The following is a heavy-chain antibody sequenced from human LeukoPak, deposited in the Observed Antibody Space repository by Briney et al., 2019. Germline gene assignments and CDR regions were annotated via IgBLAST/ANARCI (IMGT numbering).Heavy chain of an antibody. CDR2: IYYSGST. D-gene: IGHD1-26*01. J-gene: IGHJ6*03. Sequence: ETLSLTCTVSGGSISSHYWSWIRQPPGKGLEWIGYIYYSGSTNYNPSLKSRVTISVDTSKNQFSLKLSSVTAADTAVYYCARVGVGATDYYYYYYMDVWGKGTTVTVSS. V-gene: IGHV4-59*11. CDR1: GGSISSHY. CDR3: ARVGVGATDYYYYYYMDV.